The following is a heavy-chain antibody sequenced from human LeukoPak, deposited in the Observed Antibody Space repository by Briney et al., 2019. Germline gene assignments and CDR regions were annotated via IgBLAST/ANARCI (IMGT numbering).Heavy chain of an antibody. V-gene: IGHV1-2*02. J-gene: IGHJ4*02. CDR1: GYTFTGYY. CDR2: INPNSGGT. D-gene: IGHD6-13*01. Sequence: ASVKVSCKVSGYTFTGYYMHWVRQAPGQGLEWMGWINPNSGGTNYAQKFQGRVTMTRDTSISTAYMELSRLRSDDTAVYYCARIPIEYSSSWEGVDYWGQGTLVTVSS. CDR3: ARIPIEYSSSWEGVDY.